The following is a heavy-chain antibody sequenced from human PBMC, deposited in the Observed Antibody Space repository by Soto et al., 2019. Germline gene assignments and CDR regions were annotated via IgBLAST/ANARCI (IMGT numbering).Heavy chain of an antibody. D-gene: IGHD3-3*01. CDR3: ARDGVRSGGYLDY. CDR1: GGTFSSYT. CDR2: IIPILDVA. Sequence: QVQLVQSGAEVKKPGSLVEVSCKASGGTFSSYTISWVRQAPGQGLEWMGRIIPILDVANYAQKFQGRVTIPADNSASTAYMELSSLRSEDTAVYYCARDGVRSGGYLDYWGQGTLVTVSS. V-gene: IGHV1-69*08. J-gene: IGHJ4*02.